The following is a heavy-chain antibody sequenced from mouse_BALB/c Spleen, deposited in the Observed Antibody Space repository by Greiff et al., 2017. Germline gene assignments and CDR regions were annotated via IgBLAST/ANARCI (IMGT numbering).Heavy chain of an antibody. CDR1: GFTFSSYY. V-gene: IGHV5-6-2*01. D-gene: IGHD2-1*01. CDR2: INSNGGST. Sequence: EVMLVESGGGLVKLGGSLKLSCAASGFTFSSYYMSWVRQTPEKRLELVAAINSNGGSTYYPDTVKGRFTISRDNAKNTLYLQMSSLKSEDTALYYCARHEGNYYAMDYWGQGTSVTVSS. CDR3: ARHEGNYYAMDY. J-gene: IGHJ4*01.